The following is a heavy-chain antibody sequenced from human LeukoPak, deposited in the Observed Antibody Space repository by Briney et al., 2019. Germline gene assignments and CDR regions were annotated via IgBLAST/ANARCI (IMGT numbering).Heavy chain of an antibody. J-gene: IGHJ3*02. CDR3: TRDISTILLWVGEPHAFDI. CDR2: INAGTGDT. D-gene: IGHD3-10*01. Sequence: ASVKVSCKASGYIFTGYAMHWVRQAPGQSLEWMGWINAGTGDTGYSPKFQGRVTITRDTSATTACMVLSSLRSEDTAMYYCTRDISTILLWVGEPHAFDIWGQGTMVTVSS. V-gene: IGHV1-3*01. CDR1: GYIFTGYA.